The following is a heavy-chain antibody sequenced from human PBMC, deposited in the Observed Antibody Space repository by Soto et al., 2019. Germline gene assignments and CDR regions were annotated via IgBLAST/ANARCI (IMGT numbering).Heavy chain of an antibody. CDR1: GGSISSGGYY. J-gene: IGHJ6*02. CDR3: ARPLYSYGPMDV. D-gene: IGHD5-18*01. V-gene: IGHV4-61*08. CDR2: IYYSGST. Sequence: SETLSLTCTVSGGSISSGGYYWSWIRQPPGKGLEWIGYIYYSGSTNYNPSLKSRVTISVDTSKNQFSLKLSSVTAADTAVYYCARPLYSYGPMDVWGQGTTVTVSS.